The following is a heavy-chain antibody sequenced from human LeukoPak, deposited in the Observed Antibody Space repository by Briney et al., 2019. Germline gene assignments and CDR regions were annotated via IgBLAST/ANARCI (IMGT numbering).Heavy chain of an antibody. CDR1: GGSISSYY. CDR2: IYYSGST. J-gene: IGHJ3*02. V-gene: IGHV4-59*01. D-gene: IGHD3-10*01. CDR3: ASGGFGELFPSHHDAFDI. Sequence: SETLSLTCTVSGGSISSYYWNWIRQPPGKGLEWIGYIYYSGSTNYNPSLKSRVTISVDTSKNQFSLKLSSVTAADTAVYYCASGGFGELFPSHHDAFDIWGQGTMVTVSS.